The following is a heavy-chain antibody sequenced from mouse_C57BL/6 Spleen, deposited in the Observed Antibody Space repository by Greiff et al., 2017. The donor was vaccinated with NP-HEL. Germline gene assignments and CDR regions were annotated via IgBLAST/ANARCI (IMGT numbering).Heavy chain of an antibody. J-gene: IGHJ2*01. CDR3: ASVPVYYGSSFDY. V-gene: IGHV1-22*01. CDR1: GYTFTDYN. CDR2: INPNNGGT. D-gene: IGHD1-1*01. Sequence: EVQLQQSGPELVKPGASVKMSCKASGYTFTDYNMHWVKQSHGKSLEWIGYINPNNGGTSYNQKFKGKATLTVNKSSSTAYMELRSLTSEDSAVYYCASVPVYYGSSFDYWGQGTTLTVSS.